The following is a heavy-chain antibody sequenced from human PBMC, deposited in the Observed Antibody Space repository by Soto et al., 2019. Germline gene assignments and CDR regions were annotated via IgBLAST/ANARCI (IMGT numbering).Heavy chain of an antibody. D-gene: IGHD6-6*01. V-gene: IGHV3-23*01. CDR2: ISGSGGST. J-gene: IGHJ6*02. CDR3: GKDPSLGAHTGGGNYYYGMDV. Sequence: GGSLRLSCAASGFTFSSYAMSWVRQAPGKGLEWVSAISGSGGSTYYADSVKGRFTISRDNSKNTLYLQMNSLRAEDTAVYYWGKDPSLGAHTGGGNYYYGMDVWGQGTTVTVSS. CDR1: GFTFSSYA.